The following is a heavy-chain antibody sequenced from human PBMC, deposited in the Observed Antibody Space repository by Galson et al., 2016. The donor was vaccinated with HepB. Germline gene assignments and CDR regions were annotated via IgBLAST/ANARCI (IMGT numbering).Heavy chain of an antibody. Sequence: SLRLSCAASGFTGFTFSSYWMHWVRQAPGKGLVWVSRISLDGSVTIYGDSVKSRFSTSRDNAKNTLFLQMNSLRAEDTAVYYCGASRDGYIDYWGQGALVTISS. CDR1: GFTGFTFSSYW. V-gene: IGHV3-74*01. J-gene: IGHJ4*01. CDR3: GASRDGYIDY. D-gene: IGHD5-24*01. CDR2: ISLDGSVT.